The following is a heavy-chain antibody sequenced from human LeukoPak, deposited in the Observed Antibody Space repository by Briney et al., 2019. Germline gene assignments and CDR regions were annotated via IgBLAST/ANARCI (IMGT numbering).Heavy chain of an antibody. CDR1: GFTFDDYG. V-gene: IGHV3-20*04. D-gene: IGHD3-10*01. Sequence: GGSLRLSCAASGFTFDDYGMSWVRQAAGKGLEWVSGINWNAANTGYADSVKGRFTIFRDNAKKSVYLQMTSLRTEDTAVYYCVRWGSEESWGQGTLVTVSS. CDR2: INWNAANT. J-gene: IGHJ5*02. CDR3: VRWGSEES.